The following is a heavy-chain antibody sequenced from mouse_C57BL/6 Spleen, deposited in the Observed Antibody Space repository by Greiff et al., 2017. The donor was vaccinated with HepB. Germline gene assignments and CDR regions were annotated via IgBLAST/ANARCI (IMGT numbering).Heavy chain of an antibody. CDR2: IYPGDGDT. J-gene: IGHJ2*01. Sequence: QVQLQQSGPELVKPGASVKISCKASGYAFSSSWMNWVKQRPGKGLEWIGRIYPGDGDTNYNGKFKGKATLTADKSSSTAYMQLSSLTSEDSAVYFCASLRGTQNYFDYWGQGTTLTVSS. V-gene: IGHV1-82*01. D-gene: IGHD3-3*01. CDR3: ASLRGTQNYFDY. CDR1: GYAFSSSW.